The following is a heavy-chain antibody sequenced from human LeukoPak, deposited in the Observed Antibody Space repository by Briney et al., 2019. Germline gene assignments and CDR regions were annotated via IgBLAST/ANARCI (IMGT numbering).Heavy chain of an antibody. CDR3: AKDPWSSRSY. Sequence: GGSLRLSCAASGFTFSSYSMNWVRQAPGKGLEWVSSISGSSSHIYYGDSVKGRFTISRDNAKNSVYLQMNSLRAEDTAVYYCAKDPWSSRSYWGQGTLVTVSS. CDR1: GFTFSSYS. J-gene: IGHJ4*02. CDR2: ISGSSSHI. V-gene: IGHV3-21*01. D-gene: IGHD6-13*01.